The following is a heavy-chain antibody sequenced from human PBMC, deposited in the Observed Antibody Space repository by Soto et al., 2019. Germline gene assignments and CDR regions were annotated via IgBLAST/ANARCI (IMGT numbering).Heavy chain of an antibody. Sequence: PGGSLRLSCVASGFSFSNYNMNWVRQAPGKGLEWVSYITDSSDTVHYADSVRGRFTISRDNAESSLYLQMNSLRDEDTAVYFCARDFGHGYYLDYWGRGTLVTVPQ. V-gene: IGHV3-48*02. CDR2: ITDSSDTV. J-gene: IGHJ4*02. CDR3: ARDFGHGYYLDY. D-gene: IGHD3-3*01. CDR1: GFSFSNYN.